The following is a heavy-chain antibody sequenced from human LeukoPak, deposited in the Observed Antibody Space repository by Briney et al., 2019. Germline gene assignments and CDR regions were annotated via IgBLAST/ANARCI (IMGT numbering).Heavy chain of an antibody. J-gene: IGHJ6*02. D-gene: IGHD4-17*01. Sequence: PGGSLRLSCAASGSTFSSYAMSWVRQAPGKGLEWVSAISGSGGSTYYADSVKGRFTISRDNSKNTLYLQMNSLRAEDTAVYYCAKDTVTTHYYYYGMDVWGQGTTVTVSS. CDR1: GSTFSSYA. CDR2: ISGSGGST. CDR3: AKDTVTTHYYYYGMDV. V-gene: IGHV3-23*01.